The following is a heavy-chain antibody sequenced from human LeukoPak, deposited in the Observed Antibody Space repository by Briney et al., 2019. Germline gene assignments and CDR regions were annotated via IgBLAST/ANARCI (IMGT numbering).Heavy chain of an antibody. Sequence: SQTLSLTCTVSGGSISSGSYYWSWHRQPAGKGLEWIVCIYTSGSTNYNPSPKSRVTISVDTSKNQFSLKLSSVTAADTAVYYCARERYLIYWVNFLDYWGQGTLVTVSS. CDR3: ARERYLIYWVNFLDY. D-gene: IGHD2-8*02. J-gene: IGHJ4*02. CDR1: GGSISSGSYY. CDR2: IYTSGST. V-gene: IGHV4-61*02.